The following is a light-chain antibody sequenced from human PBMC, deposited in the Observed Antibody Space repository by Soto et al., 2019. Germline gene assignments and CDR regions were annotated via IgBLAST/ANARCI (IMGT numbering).Light chain of an antibody. V-gene: IGLV2-14*01. CDR2: GVS. Sequence: QSALTQPASVSGSPGQSITISCTGTITDIGAYNYVSWYQQHPGKAPKLLIYGVSSRPSGVSNRFSGSKSGNAAYLTISGLQADDEAEYYCSSYTSSITPYVFGNGTKVTV. CDR3: SSYTSSITPYV. CDR1: ITDIGAYNY. J-gene: IGLJ1*01.